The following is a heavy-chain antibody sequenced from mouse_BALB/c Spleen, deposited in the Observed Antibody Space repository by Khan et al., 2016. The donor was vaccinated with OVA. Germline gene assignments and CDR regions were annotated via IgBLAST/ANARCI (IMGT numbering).Heavy chain of an antibody. J-gene: IGHJ1*01. CDR1: GFTFSSYA. Sequence: EVQRVESGGGLVQPGGSLKLSCAASGFTFSSYAMSWVRQTPEKRLEWVATISSGGNYTYYPDSVKGRFTISRDNAKNTLYLQMSSLRSEDTAMYYCARPPITSVVATSYWFFDVWGAGTTVTVSS. CDR3: ARPPITSVVATSYWFFDV. D-gene: IGHD1-1*01. V-gene: IGHV5-9-3*01. CDR2: ISSGGNYT.